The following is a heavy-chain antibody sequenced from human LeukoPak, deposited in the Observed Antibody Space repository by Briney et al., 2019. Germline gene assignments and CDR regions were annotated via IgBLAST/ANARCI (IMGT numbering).Heavy chain of an antibody. CDR3: ARGRGGGYCSSTSCRVYFDY. CDR2: INHSGST. V-gene: IGHV4-34*01. CDR1: GGSFSGYY. J-gene: IGHJ4*02. Sequence: SETLSLTCAVYGGSFSGYYWSWIRQPPGKGLEWIGEINHSGSTNYNPSLKSRVTISVDTSKNQFSLKLSSVNAADTAVYYCARGRGGGYCSSTSCRVYFDYWGQGTLVTVSS. D-gene: IGHD2-2*01.